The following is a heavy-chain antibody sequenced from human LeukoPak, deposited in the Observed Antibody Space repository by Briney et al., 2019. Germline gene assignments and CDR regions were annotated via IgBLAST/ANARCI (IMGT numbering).Heavy chain of an antibody. D-gene: IGHD6-19*01. J-gene: IGHJ5*02. CDR1: GGTFSSYA. CDR3: ARDDRSLSKQWLVRPPNWFDP. CDR2: IIPIFGTA. Sequence: ASVKVSCKASGGTFSSYAISWVRQAPGQGLEWMGGIIPIFGTANYAQKFQGRVTITADESTSTAYMELSSLRSEDTAVYYCARDDRSLSKQWLVRPPNWFDPWGQGTLVTVSS. V-gene: IGHV1-69*13.